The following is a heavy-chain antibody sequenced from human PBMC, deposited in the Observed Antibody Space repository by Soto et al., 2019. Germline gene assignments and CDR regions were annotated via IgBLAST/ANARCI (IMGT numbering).Heavy chain of an antibody. CDR1: GGSISSGDYY. J-gene: IGHJ6*02. Sequence: PSETLSLTCTVSGGSISSGDYYCSWIRQPPGKGLEWIGYIYYSGSTYYNPSLKSRVTISVDTSKNQFSLKLSSVTAADTAVYYCARLPLYCSSTSCPRVGGMDVWGQGTKVTVSS. CDR2: IYYSGST. V-gene: IGHV4-30-4*01. D-gene: IGHD2-2*01. CDR3: ARLPLYCSSTSCPRVGGMDV.